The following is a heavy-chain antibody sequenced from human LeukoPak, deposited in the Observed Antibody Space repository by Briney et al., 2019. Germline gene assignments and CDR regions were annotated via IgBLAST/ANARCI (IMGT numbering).Heavy chain of an antibody. CDR2: INHSGST. CDR3: ARVSIAVDLDY. D-gene: IGHD6-19*01. V-gene: IGHV4-34*01. CDR1: GGSFSGYY. Sequence: SETLSLTCAVYGGSFSGYYWSWIRQAPGKGLEWIGEINHSGSTNYNPSLKSRVSISVDTSKSQFSLKLSSVTAADTAVYYCARVSIAVDLDYWGQGTLVTVSS. J-gene: IGHJ4*02.